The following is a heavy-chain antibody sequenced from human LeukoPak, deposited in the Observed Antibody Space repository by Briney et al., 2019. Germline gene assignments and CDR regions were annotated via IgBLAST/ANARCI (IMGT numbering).Heavy chain of an antibody. CDR1: GFTFSSYW. CDR2: IKTDGSLT. J-gene: IGHJ4*02. CDR3: ARDLNWETY. Sequence: GGSLRLSCVAYGFTFSSYWMPWVRQAPGKGLEWVANIKTDGSLTYYVDSVKGRFTISRDNAKNSLYLQMNSLRAEDTAVYYCARDLNWETYWGQGTLVSVSS. V-gene: IGHV3-7*01. D-gene: IGHD7-27*01.